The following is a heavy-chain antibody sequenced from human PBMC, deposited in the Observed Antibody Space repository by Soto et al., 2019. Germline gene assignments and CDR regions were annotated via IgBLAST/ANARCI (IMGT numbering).Heavy chain of an antibody. D-gene: IGHD1-26*01. CDR2: IIPIFGTA. J-gene: IGHJ3*02. CDR3: ARVVGATKNAAFDI. CDR1: GGTFSSYA. Sequence: QVQLVQSGAEVKKPGSSVKVSCKASGGTFSSYAISWVRQAPGQGLEWMGGIIPIFGTANYAQKFQGRVTITADESTSTADMELSSLRSEDTAVYYCARVVGATKNAAFDIWGQGTMVTVSS. V-gene: IGHV1-69*01.